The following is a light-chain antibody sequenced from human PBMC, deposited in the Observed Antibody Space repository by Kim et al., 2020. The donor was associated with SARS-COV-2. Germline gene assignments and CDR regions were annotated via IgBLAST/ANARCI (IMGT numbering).Light chain of an antibody. CDR3: QQSGSSLRT. Sequence: EIVLTQSPGTLSLSTGERATLSCRASQSVSRNYLAWYQQKPGQAPRLLIYGASNRATGIPDRFSGSGSGTDFTLTISRLEPEDFAVYYCQQSGSSLRTFGQGTKADIK. CDR2: GAS. V-gene: IGKV3-20*01. J-gene: IGKJ1*01. CDR1: QSVSRNY.